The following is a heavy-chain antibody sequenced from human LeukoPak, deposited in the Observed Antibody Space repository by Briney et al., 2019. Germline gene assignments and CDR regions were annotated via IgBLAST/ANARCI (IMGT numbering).Heavy chain of an antibody. CDR3: ARAVSGTFFQFDY. CDR2: IYYSGST. Sequence: KPSETLSLTCTVSGGSISSSSYYWGWIRQPPGKGLEWIGSIYYSGSTYYNPSLKSRVTISVDTSKNQFSLKLSSVTAADTAVYYCARAVSGTFFQFDYWGQGTLVTVSS. CDR1: GGSISSSSYY. V-gene: IGHV4-39*01. J-gene: IGHJ4*02. D-gene: IGHD3-10*01.